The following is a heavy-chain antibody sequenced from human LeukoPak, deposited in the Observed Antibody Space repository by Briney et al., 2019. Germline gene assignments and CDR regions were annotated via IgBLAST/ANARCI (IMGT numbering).Heavy chain of an antibody. CDR2: VYYSGST. CDR3: ARPGLYQDYGY. Sequence: NPSETLSLTCNVSGVPVSTTTSFWAWIRQPPGKGLEWIGNVYYSGSTHYSPSLKSRVTISLDTSKNQFSLRLTSVTAADTAVYYCARPGLYQDYGYWGQGTLVTVSS. V-gene: IGHV4-39*01. J-gene: IGHJ4*02. D-gene: IGHD3-16*01. CDR1: GVPVSTTTSF.